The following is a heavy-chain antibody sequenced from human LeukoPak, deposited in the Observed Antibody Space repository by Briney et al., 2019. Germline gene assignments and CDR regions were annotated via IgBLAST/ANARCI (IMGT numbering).Heavy chain of an antibody. D-gene: IGHD3-10*01. Sequence: ASVKVSCKASGYTFTGYYMHWVRQAPGQGLEWMGWISPNSGGTNYAQKFQGRVTMTRDTSISTAYMELSRLRSDDTAVYYCAREYYYGSGRRKNYYYYYYMDVWGKGTTVTVSS. CDR2: ISPNSGGT. V-gene: IGHV1-2*02. J-gene: IGHJ6*03. CDR3: AREYYYGSGRRKNYYYYYYMDV. CDR1: GYTFTGYY.